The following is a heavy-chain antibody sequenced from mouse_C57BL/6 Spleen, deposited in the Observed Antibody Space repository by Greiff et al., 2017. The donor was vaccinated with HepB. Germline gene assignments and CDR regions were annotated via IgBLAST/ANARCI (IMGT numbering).Heavy chain of an antibody. J-gene: IGHJ1*03. CDR2: IRNKANGYTT. D-gene: IGHD1-1*01. V-gene: IGHV7-3*01. CDR3: ARGREYDGSSPFV. Sequence: EVKLVESGGGLVQPGGSLSLSCAASGFTFTDYYMSWVRQPPGKALEWLGFIRNKANGYTTEYSASVKGRFTISRDNSQSILYLQMNALRAEDSATYYCARGREYDGSSPFVWGTGTTVTVSP. CDR1: GFTFTDYY.